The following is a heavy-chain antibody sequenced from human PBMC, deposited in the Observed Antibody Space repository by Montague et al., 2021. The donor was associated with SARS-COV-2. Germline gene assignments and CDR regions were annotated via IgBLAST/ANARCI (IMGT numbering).Heavy chain of an antibody. Sequence: PALVKPTQTLTLTCTFSGFSLSTSGMCVSWIRQPPGKALEWLARIDWDDDKYYSTSLKTRLTISKDTSKNQVVLTMTNMDPVDTATYYCSRIRYDILNGYQTFFDYWGQGTLVTVSS. CDR3: SRIRYDILNGYQTFFDY. CDR2: IDWDDDK. CDR1: GFSLSTSGMC. D-gene: IGHD3-9*01. J-gene: IGHJ4*02. V-gene: IGHV2-70*11.